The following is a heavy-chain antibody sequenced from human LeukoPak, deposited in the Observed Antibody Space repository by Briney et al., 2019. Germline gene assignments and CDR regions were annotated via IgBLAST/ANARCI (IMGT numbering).Heavy chain of an antibody. CDR3: ARGGAAASFDY. CDR2: INPADSDT. CDR1: GYSFTSYW. V-gene: IGHV5-51*01. J-gene: IGHJ4*02. Sequence: GESLKISCKGPGYSFTSYWIGWVRQMPGKGPEWMGIINPADSDTRYGPSFQGQVTISVDKSITTAYLQWSSLKASDSAMYYCARGGAAASFDYWGEGTLVSVSS. D-gene: IGHD6-25*01.